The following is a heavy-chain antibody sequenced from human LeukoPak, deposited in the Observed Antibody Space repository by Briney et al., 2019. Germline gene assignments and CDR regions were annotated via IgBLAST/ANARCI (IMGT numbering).Heavy chain of an antibody. J-gene: IGHJ4*02. CDR3: AVLFGELSPFDY. V-gene: IGHV1-69*13. CDR1: GGTFSSYA. Sequence: SVKVSCKASGGTFSSYAISWVRQAPGQGLEWMGGIIPIFGTANYAQKFQGRVTITADESTSTAYMELSSLRSEDTAVYYCAVLFGELSPFDYWGRGTLVTVSS. CDR2: IIPIFGTA. D-gene: IGHD3-10*01.